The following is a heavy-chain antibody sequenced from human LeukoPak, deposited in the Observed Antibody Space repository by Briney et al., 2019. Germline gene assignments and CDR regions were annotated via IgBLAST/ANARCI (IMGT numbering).Heavy chain of an antibody. CDR3: AKEGRGMGAATIDY. CDR1: GFPLSNYA. D-gene: IGHD1-26*01. V-gene: IGHV3-23*01. CDR2: ISGSGGST. J-gene: IGHJ4*02. Sequence: GGSLRLSCAASGFPLSNYAMSWVRQAPGKGLERVSGISGSGGSTYYADSVGRFSISRDNSNNTLYLQMTSLRAEDTAVYYCAKEGRGMGAATIDYWGQGTLVTVSS.